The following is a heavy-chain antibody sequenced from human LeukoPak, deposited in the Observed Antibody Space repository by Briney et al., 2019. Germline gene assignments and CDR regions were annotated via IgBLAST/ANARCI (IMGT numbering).Heavy chain of an antibody. CDR1: GGSISSRGYY. Sequence: PSETLSLTCTVSGGSISSRGYYWGWIRQPPGKGLEWIASIYYSGSTYYNPSLKSRVTISVDTSKNQLSLKLSSLTAADTAVYYCARHEYSGSYYGLSWFDPWGQGTLVTVSS. V-gene: IGHV4-39*01. CDR3: ARHEYSGSYYGLSWFDP. D-gene: IGHD1-26*01. CDR2: IYYSGST. J-gene: IGHJ5*02.